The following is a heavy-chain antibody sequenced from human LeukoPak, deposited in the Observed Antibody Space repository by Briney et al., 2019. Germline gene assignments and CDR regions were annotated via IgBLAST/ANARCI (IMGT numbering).Heavy chain of an antibody. CDR2: IYDSGTT. Sequence: PSETLSLTCTVSGGSTSSSTYYWDWIRQPPGKGLEWIGNIYDSGTTRYNPSLKSRVTISVDTSKNQFSLKLNSVTAADTAIYYCATHRRSGSGGSENAFEIWGQGTMVTVSS. V-gene: IGHV4-39*01. D-gene: IGHD5-12*01. J-gene: IGHJ3*02. CDR1: GGSTSSSTYY. CDR3: ATHRRSGSGGSENAFEI.